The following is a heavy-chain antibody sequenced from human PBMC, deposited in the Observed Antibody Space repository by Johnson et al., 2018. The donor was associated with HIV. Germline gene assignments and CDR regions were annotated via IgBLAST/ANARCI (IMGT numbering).Heavy chain of an antibody. J-gene: IGHJ3*02. CDR1: GFTFSSYA. D-gene: IGHD1-26*01. Sequence: VQLVESGGGLVQPGGSLRLSCAASGFTFSSYAMSWVRQAPGKGLEWVSAISGSGGSTYYADSVKGRFTISRDNSKNTLYLQMISLRAEDTAVYYGAKGGWELRHAFDIWGQGTMVTVSS. V-gene: IGHV3-23*04. CDR2: ISGSGGST. CDR3: AKGGWELRHAFDI.